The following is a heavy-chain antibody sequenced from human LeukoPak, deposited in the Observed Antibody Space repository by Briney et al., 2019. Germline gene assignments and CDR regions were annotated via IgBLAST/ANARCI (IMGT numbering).Heavy chain of an antibody. D-gene: IGHD4-17*01. Sequence: GGSLRLSCAASGFTFNTYWMHWVRQAPGKGLVWVSRINGDGRSTTYADSVKGRFTISRDNAKNTLYLQMNSLRAEDTAVYYCAGGPSDFGDPFDYWGQGTLVTVSS. CDR1: GFTFNTYW. CDR3: AGGPSDFGDPFDY. V-gene: IGHV3-74*01. J-gene: IGHJ4*02. CDR2: INGDGRST.